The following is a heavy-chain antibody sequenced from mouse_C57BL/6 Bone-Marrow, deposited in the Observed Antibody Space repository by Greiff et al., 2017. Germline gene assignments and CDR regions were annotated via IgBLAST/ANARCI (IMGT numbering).Heavy chain of an antibody. CDR2: INYDGSST. D-gene: IGHD1-1*01. CDR1: GFTFSDYY. CDR3: ARVTRLFIKGLYWYFDV. J-gene: IGHJ1*03. V-gene: IGHV5-16*01. Sequence: DVKLVESEGGLVQPGSSMKLSCTASGFTFSDYYMAWVRQVPEKGLEWVANINYDGSSTYYLDSLKSRFIISRDNAKNILYLQMSSLKSEDTATYDCARVTRLFIKGLYWYFDVWGTGTTVTVSS.